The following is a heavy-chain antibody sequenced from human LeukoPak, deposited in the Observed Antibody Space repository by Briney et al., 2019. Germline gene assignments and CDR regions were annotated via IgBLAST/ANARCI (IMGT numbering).Heavy chain of an antibody. Sequence: GGSLRLSCAASGFTFSNAWMSWVRQAPGKGLEWVGRIKSKTDGGTTDYAAPVKGRFTISRDDSKNTLYLQMNSLKTEDTAVYYCTTGVSGWKLWHYYYYMDVWGKGTTVTVSS. CDR3: TTGVSGWKLWHYYYYMDV. D-gene: IGHD5-18*01. CDR2: IKSKTDGGTT. V-gene: IGHV3-15*01. CDR1: GFTFSNAW. J-gene: IGHJ6*03.